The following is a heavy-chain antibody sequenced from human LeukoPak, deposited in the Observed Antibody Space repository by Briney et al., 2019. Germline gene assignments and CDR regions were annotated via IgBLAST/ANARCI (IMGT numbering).Heavy chain of an antibody. V-gene: IGHV1-46*01. CDR2: INPSGGST. Sequence: ASVKVSCKASGYTFTSYYMHWVRQAPGQGLEWMGIINPSGGSTSYAQKFQGRVTITADESTSTAYMELSSLRSEDTAVYYCARDSHPIAFDIWGQGTMVTVSS. J-gene: IGHJ3*02. CDR1: GYTFTSYY. CDR3: ARDSHPIAFDI.